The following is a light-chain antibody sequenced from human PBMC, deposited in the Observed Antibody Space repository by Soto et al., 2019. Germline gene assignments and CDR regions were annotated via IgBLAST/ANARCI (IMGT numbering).Light chain of an antibody. J-gene: IGKJ2*01. CDR2: RAS. Sequence: EIVMTQSPATLSVSPGESATLSCRASQPVSSNLAWYRQKPGQAPTLLIYRASTRATDIPARFSGSGSGTECTRTISSLQSEDFAVYYCQQYNNWPYTFGPGTKLEIK. V-gene: IGKV3-15*01. CDR1: QPVSSN. CDR3: QQYNNWPYT.